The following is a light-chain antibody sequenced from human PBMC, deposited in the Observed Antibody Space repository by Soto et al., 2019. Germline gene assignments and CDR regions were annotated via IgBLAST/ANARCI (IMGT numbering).Light chain of an antibody. Sequence: QSVLTQPPSVSGAPGQRVTIPCTGSSSNIGAGYDVHWYQQLPGTAPKLLIFNNNNRPSGVPDRFSGSKSATSASLAITGLQAEDEADYYCQSYDSSLRGVLLGGGTKLTVL. J-gene: IGLJ2*01. CDR3: QSYDSSLRGVL. CDR1: SSNIGAGYD. CDR2: NNN. V-gene: IGLV1-40*01.